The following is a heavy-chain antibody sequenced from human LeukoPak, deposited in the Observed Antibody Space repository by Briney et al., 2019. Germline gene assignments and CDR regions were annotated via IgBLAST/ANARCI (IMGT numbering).Heavy chain of an antibody. CDR3: ARTAMNWFDP. CDR2: IHYTGST. Sequence: SETLFLTCTVSGGSISSRTYYWGWIRQPPGKGLEWIGSIHYTGSTYCNPSLKSRVTISVDTSNNQFSLMLRSVTATDTAIYYCARTAMNWFDPWGQGTLVTVSS. J-gene: IGHJ5*02. D-gene: IGHD5-18*01. V-gene: IGHV4-39*01. CDR1: GGSISSRTYY.